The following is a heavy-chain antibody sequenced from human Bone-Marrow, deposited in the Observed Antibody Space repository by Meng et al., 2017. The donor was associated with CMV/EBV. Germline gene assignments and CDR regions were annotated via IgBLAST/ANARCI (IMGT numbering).Heavy chain of an antibody. D-gene: IGHD2-2*02. CDR3: ARDRTGDCSSTSCYNYYYYYGMDV. Sequence: SETLSLTCAVYGGSFSGYYWSWIRQPPGKGLEWIGEINHSGSTNYNPSLKSRVTILVDTSTNQFSLRLGSVTAADTAVYYCARDRTGDCSSTSCYNYYYYYGMDVWGQGTTVTVSS. CDR2: INHSGST. J-gene: IGHJ6*02. V-gene: IGHV4-34*01. CDR1: GGSFSGYY.